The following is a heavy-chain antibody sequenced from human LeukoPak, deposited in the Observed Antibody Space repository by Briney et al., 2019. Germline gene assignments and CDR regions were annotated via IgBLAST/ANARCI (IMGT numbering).Heavy chain of an antibody. CDR1: GGSFSGYY. Sequence: SETLSLTCAVYGGSFSGYYWGWIRQPPGKGLERIGEINHSGSTNYNPSLKSRVTISVDTSKNQFSLKLSSVTAADTAVYYCARPATIWGYYFDYWGQGTLVTVSS. V-gene: IGHV4-34*01. J-gene: IGHJ4*02. D-gene: IGHD5-12*01. CDR2: INHSGST. CDR3: ARPATIWGYYFDY.